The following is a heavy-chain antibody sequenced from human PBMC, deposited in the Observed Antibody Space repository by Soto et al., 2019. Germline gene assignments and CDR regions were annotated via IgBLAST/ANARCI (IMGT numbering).Heavy chain of an antibody. Sequence: ASVKVSCKASGYTFTSYYMHWVRQAPGQGLEWMGIINPSDGSTSYAQKFQGRVTMTTDTSTSTAYMELRSLRSEDTAVYYCAKNMAHGDYDDDRGQGTLVTVSS. CDR3: AKNMAHGDYDDD. CDR2: INPSDGST. D-gene: IGHD4-17*01. J-gene: IGHJ4*02. V-gene: IGHV1-46*01. CDR1: GYTFTSYY.